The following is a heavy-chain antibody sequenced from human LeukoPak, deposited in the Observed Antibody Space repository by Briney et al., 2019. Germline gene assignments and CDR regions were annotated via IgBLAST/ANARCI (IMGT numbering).Heavy chain of an antibody. CDR1: GGSISSGSYY. Sequence: PSQTLSLTCTVSGGSISSGSYYWSWIRQPAGKGLEWIGRIYTSGSTNYNPSLKSRVTISVDTSKYQFSLKLSSVTAADTAVYYCARIPKPGIAVAGMVHDWFDPWGQGTLVTVSS. V-gene: IGHV4-61*02. D-gene: IGHD6-19*01. CDR3: ARIPKPGIAVAGMVHDWFDP. J-gene: IGHJ5*02. CDR2: IYTSGST.